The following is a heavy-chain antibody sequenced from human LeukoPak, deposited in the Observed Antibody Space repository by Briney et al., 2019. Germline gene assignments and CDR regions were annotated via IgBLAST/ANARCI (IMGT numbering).Heavy chain of an antibody. CDR3: AGDQNNFAWSYY. CDR2: INHSGST. D-gene: IGHD3-9*01. J-gene: IGHJ4*02. V-gene: IGHV4-34*01. Sequence: PSETLSLTCAVYGGSFSGYYWSWIRQPPGKGLEWIGEINHSGSTNYNPSLKGRVTMSIDTSKIQFSLSLTSVTAADTAVYFCAGDQNNFAWSYYWGQGTLVTVSS. CDR1: GGSFSGYY.